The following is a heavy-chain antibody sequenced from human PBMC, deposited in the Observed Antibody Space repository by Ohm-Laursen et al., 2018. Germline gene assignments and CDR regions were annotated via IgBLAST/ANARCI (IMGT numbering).Heavy chain of an antibody. CDR2: VNSGGIT. V-gene: IGHV3-66*01. CDR3: ARDGFSYGFDY. D-gene: IGHD5-18*01. Sequence: SLRLSCAAPGTNVITNYMNWVRQAPGKGLEWVSLVNSGGITYYADSVKGRFTISRDNSKNTLYLQMNSLRAEDTAVYYCARDGFSYGFDYWGQGTLVTVSS. CDR1: GTNVITNY. J-gene: IGHJ4*02.